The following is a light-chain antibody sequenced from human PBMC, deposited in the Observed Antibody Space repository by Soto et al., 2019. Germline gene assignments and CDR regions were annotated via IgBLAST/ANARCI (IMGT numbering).Light chain of an antibody. Sequence: SALTQPASVSGSPGQSITISCTGTSSDVGGYNYVSWYQQHPCKAPKLMIYEVSNRPSGVSNRFSGSKSGNTASLTISGLQAEDEADYYCSSYTSSSTLHVFGTGTKVTVL. V-gene: IGLV2-14*01. J-gene: IGLJ1*01. CDR2: EVS. CDR3: SSYTSSSTLHV. CDR1: SSDVGGYNY.